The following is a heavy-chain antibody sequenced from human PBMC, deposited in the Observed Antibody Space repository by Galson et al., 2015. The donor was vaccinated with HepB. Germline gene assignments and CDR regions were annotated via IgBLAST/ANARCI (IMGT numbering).Heavy chain of an antibody. D-gene: IGHD3-22*01. Sequence: SVKVSCKASGGAFSTYAISWVRQAPGQGLEWMGWISAYNGNTNYAQKLQGRVTMTTDTSTSTAYMELRSLRSDDTAVYYCATYYDSSGYYYGSFDYWGQGTLVTVSS. J-gene: IGHJ4*02. V-gene: IGHV1-18*01. CDR3: ATYYDSSGYYYGSFDY. CDR1: GGAFSTYA. CDR2: ISAYNGNT.